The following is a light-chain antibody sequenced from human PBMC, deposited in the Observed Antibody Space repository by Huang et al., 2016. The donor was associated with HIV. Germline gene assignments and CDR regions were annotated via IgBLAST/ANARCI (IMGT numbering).Light chain of an antibody. CDR1: QSVRSSY. CDR3: QQYGSSPRT. J-gene: IGKJ2*01. Sequence: IVLTQSPGTLSLSPGERATLSCRASQSVRSSYLAWYQQKPGQTPRLLIYCAYNRAGGSPIRFSGSQSGTDFTLAISSLEPEDFGVYYCQQYGSSPRTFGQGTKLEIK. V-gene: IGKV3-20*01. CDR2: CAY.